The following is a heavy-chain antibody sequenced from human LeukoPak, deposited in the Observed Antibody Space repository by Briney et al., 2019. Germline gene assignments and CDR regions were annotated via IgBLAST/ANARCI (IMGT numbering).Heavy chain of an antibody. V-gene: IGHV4-59*02. CDR2: AYYSGST. J-gene: IGHJ5*02. CDR3: EISYGGYVLAS. Sequence: PSETLSLTCSVSGASVSNHYCTWIRQPPGKRLEWIGYAYYSGSTNYNASLKSRVTISVDTSKNQFSLRLNSVTAADTAVYYCEISYGGYVLASWGQGTLVIVSS. D-gene: IGHD2-15*01. CDR1: GASVSNHY.